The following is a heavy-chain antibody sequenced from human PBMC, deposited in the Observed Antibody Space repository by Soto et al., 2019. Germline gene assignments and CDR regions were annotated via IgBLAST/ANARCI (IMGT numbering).Heavy chain of an antibody. CDR2: ISAYSGNT. CDR3: ARDVEWERVDLGLSFSGMDV. J-gene: IGHJ6*02. V-gene: IGHV1-18*01. CDR1: GYTFTDYS. Sequence: QVQLVQSGGEVKKPVASVKVSCKASGYTFTDYSISWVRQAPGQGLECMGWISAYSGNTNYVQHLRGRVSMTTDTPTNTAYMELSSLTSDDTAVYYCARDVEWERVDLGLSFSGMDVWGRGTSITVSS. D-gene: IGHD3-3*01.